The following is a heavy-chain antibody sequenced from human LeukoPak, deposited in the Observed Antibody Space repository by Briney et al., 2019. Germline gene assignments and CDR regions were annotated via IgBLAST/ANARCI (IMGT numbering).Heavy chain of an antibody. J-gene: IGHJ5*02. Sequence: SGTLSLTCAVSGGSISSSYWWSWVRQPPGKGLEWIGEVYHSGTTNYYPSLKSRVTISIEKSKNQFSLKLSSVTAADTAVYYCARVYYDFWSGSNWFDPWGQGTLVTVSS. CDR1: GGSISSSYW. D-gene: IGHD3-3*01. V-gene: IGHV4-4*02. CDR3: ARVYYDFWSGSNWFDP. CDR2: VYHSGTT.